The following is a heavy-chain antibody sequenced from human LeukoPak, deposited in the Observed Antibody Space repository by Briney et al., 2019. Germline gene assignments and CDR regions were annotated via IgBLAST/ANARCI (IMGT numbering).Heavy chain of an antibody. CDR2: IKQDGSEK. J-gene: IGHJ3*02. CDR3: ARLYRSGGSCYSCAFDI. D-gene: IGHD2-15*01. V-gene: IGHV3-7*01. Sequence: PGGSVRLSCAASGLTFSSYWMSWVRQAPGKGLEWVANIKQDGSEKHYVDSVKGRFTISRDNAKNSLYPQMNSLRAEDTAVYYCARLYRSGGSCYSCAFDIWGQGTMVTVSS. CDR1: GLTFSSYW.